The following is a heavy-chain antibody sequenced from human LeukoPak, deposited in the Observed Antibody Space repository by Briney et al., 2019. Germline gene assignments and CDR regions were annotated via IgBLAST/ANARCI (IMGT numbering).Heavy chain of an antibody. J-gene: IGHJ4*02. CDR1: GFTFSSYG. CDR2: IRYDGSNK. Sequence: PGGSLRLSCAASGFTFSSYGMHWVRQAPGKGLEWVAFIRYDGSNKYYADSVKGRFTISRDNAKNSLYPQMNSLRAEDTAVYYCARDYDFYCSGDNCYSPRLSDYWGQGTLVTVSS. CDR3: ARDYDFYCSGDNCYSPRLSDY. V-gene: IGHV3-30*02. D-gene: IGHD2-15*01.